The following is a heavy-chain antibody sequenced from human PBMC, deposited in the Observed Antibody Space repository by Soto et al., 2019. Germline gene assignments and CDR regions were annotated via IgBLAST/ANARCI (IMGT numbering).Heavy chain of an antibody. CDR2: IHHSGSI. CDR3: AREDDGGDSLDV. V-gene: IGHV4-30-4*08. J-gene: IGHJ6*02. D-gene: IGHD2-21*02. CDR1: GGSISSAYYH. Sequence: QVQLQQSGPGLVKPSQTLSLTCTVSGGSISSAYYHWTWIRRSPGKGLEWIGYIHHSGSIIYNPSLKSRVTISVDTSKNQFSLHLSAVTAADTAVYCCAREDDGGDSLDVWGQRTTVTVSS.